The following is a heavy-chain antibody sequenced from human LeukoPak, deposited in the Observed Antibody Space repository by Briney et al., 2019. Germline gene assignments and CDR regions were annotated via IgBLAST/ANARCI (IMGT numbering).Heavy chain of an antibody. V-gene: IGHV4-34*01. Sequence: SETLSLTCAVYGGSFSGYYWSWIRQPPGKGLEWVGEINHSGSTNYNPSLKSRVTISVDTSKNQFSLKLSSVTAADTAVYYCARGRPYYYYMDVWGKGTTVTVSS. CDR2: INHSGST. CDR3: ARGRPYYYYMDV. CDR1: GGSFSGYY. J-gene: IGHJ6*03.